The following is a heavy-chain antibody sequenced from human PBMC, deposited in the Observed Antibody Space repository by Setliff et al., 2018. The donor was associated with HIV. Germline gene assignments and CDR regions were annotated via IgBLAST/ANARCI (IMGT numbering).Heavy chain of an antibody. D-gene: IGHD3-3*01. CDR2: MYVNGDI. CDR3: ATLRFLEWQGDL. V-gene: IGHV3-66*02. J-gene: IGHJ5*02. CDR1: GIIVSANH. Sequence: GGSLRLSCEASGIIVSANHMSWVRQAPGKGLEWVSIMYVNGDIYYADSVKGRFIISRDASKNTLYFYMDSLRAEDTAVYYCATLRFLEWQGDLWGQGTLVTVSS.